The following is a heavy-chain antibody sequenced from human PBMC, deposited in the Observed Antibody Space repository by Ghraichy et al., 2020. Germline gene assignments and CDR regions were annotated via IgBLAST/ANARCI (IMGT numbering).Heavy chain of an antibody. V-gene: IGHV3-23*01. CDR2: ISSSGDTT. CDR1: RFTFSIYA. D-gene: IGHD4-23*01. CDR3: ANIKGGYLGGPWDFYGMDV. J-gene: IGHJ6*02. Sequence: GGSLRLSCAASRFTFSIYAMSWVRQAPGKGLEWVSVISSSGDTTYYGDSVKGRFTISRDNSKNTLYLQMNSLRAEDTAIYYCANIKGGYLGGPWDFYGMDVWGQGTTVTVSS.